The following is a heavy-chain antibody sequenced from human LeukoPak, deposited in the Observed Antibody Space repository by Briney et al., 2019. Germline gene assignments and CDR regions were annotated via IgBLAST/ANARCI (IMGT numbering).Heavy chain of an antibody. D-gene: IGHD2/OR15-2a*01. Sequence: SETLSLTCTVSGGSISSYYRSWIRQPPGKGLEWIGYIYYSGSTNYNPSLKSRVTISVDTSKNQFSLKLSSVTAADTAVYYCARVDEYNYYYYMDVWGKGTTVTVSS. CDR2: IYYSGST. CDR1: GGSISSYY. J-gene: IGHJ6*03. CDR3: ARVDEYNYYYYMDV. V-gene: IGHV4-59*01.